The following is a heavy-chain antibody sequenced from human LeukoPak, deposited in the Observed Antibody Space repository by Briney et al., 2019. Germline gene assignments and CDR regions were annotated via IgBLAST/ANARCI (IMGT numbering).Heavy chain of an antibody. Sequence: GASVKVSCKASGYTFTNYAINWVRQAPGQGLEWMGIINPSGGSTSYAQKFQGRVTMTRDTSTSTVYMELSSLRSEDTAVYYCARTSSSWYYFDYWGQGTLVTVSS. J-gene: IGHJ4*02. V-gene: IGHV1-46*01. CDR2: INPSGGST. D-gene: IGHD6-13*01. CDR1: GYTFTNYA. CDR3: ARTSSSWYYFDY.